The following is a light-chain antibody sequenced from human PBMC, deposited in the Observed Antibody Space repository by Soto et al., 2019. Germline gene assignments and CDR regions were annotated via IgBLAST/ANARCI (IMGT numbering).Light chain of an antibody. V-gene: IGLV2-23*01. CDR3: CSHAGDNMFL. CDR2: EGP. J-gene: IGLJ2*01. Sequence: QSVLTQPASVSGSPGQSITISCTGTNSDVGSYNFVSWYQQHPGKVPTLMIYEGPKRPSGVSNRFSGSKSGNTASLTISGLQAEDEGDYYCCSHAGDNMFLFGAGTKLTVL. CDR1: NSDVGSYNF.